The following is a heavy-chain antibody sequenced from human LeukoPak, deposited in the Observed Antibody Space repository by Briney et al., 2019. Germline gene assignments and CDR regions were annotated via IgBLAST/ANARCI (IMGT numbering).Heavy chain of an antibody. V-gene: IGHV4-38-2*02. D-gene: IGHD5-18*01. J-gene: IGHJ3*02. Sequence: SETLSLTCTVSGYSISSGYYWVWIRQPPGKGLEWIGSIYRSGSTNYNPSLKSRVTISVDTSKNQFSLKLSSVTAADTAVYYCARGLVDTVMVPDAFDIWGQGTMVTVSS. CDR1: GYSISSGYY. CDR2: IYRSGST. CDR3: ARGLVDTVMVPDAFDI.